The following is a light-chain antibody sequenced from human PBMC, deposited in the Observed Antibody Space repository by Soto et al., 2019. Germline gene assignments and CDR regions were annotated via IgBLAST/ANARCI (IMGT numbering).Light chain of an antibody. Sequence: QSALTQPASVSGSPGQSITISCTGTSSDIGNYNLVSWYQHHPGKAPKLMIYEGSKRPSGVSNRFSGSKSGNTASLTISGLKAEDEADYHCCSYAGDSTLIFGGGTKLTVL. V-gene: IGLV2-23*01. CDR2: EGS. CDR1: SSDIGNYNL. CDR3: CSYAGDSTLI. J-gene: IGLJ2*01.